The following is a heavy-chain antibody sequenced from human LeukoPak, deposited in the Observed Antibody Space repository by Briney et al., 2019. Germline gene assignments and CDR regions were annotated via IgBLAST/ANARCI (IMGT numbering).Heavy chain of an antibody. CDR2: IYYSGST. Sequence: SETLSLTCTVSGGSISSYYWSWIRQPPGKGLEWIGYIYYSGSTNYNPSLKSRVTISVDTSKNQFSLKLSSVTAADTAVYYCARVGSGSYFHLPPQSYGMDVWGQGTTVTVSS. J-gene: IGHJ6*02. D-gene: IGHD3-10*01. V-gene: IGHV4-59*12. CDR3: ARVGSGSYFHLPPQSYGMDV. CDR1: GGSISSYY.